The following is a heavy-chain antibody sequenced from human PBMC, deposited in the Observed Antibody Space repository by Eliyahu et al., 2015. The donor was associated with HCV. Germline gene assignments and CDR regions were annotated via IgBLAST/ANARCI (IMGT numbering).Heavy chain of an antibody. D-gene: IGHD1-26*01. Sequence: EVQLVESGGGVVQPGGSLRLSCAASGFXFXDYAXHWVRQAPGKGLEWVSLISGDGGSTYYADSVKGRFTISRDNSKNSLYLQMNSLRTEDTALYYCAKAGFKSIVGATNWFGDSWGQGTLVTVSS. CDR1: GFXFXDYA. V-gene: IGHV3-43*02. CDR2: ISGDGGST. J-gene: IGHJ4*02. CDR3: AKAGFKSIVGATNWFGDS.